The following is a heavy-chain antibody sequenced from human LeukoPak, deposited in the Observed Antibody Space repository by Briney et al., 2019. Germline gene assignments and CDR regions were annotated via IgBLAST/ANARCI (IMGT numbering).Heavy chain of an antibody. Sequence: ASVKVSCKASGYTFTDYYMHWLRHAPGQGLEWVGWMNPSSGDTNYAQKFQGSVTMNRDKSISTAYMELRRLRSEDTAVYYCVAEGQRVVFWFDPWGQGTLVTVSP. D-gene: IGHD2-8*02. V-gene: IGHV1-2*02. CDR2: MNPSSGDT. CDR1: GYTFTDYY. CDR3: VAEGQRVVFWFDP. J-gene: IGHJ5*02.